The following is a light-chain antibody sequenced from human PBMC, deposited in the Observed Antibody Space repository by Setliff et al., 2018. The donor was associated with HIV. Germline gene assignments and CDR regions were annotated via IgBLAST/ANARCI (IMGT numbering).Light chain of an antibody. J-gene: IGLJ1*01. Sequence: QSVLTQPASVSGSPGQSITISCTGTSSDVGGYSYVSWYQQHPGKAPKLIIYEVRNRPSGVSNRFSGSKSGNTASLTISGLQAEDEGDYYCGSYAVTNTLPFGTGTKVTVL. V-gene: IGLV2-14*01. CDR1: SSDVGGYSY. CDR3: GSYAVTNTLP. CDR2: EVR.